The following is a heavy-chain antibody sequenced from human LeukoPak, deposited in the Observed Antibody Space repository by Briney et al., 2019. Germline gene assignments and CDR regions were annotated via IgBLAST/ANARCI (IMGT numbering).Heavy chain of an antibody. CDR2: IYTSGST. CDR1: GGSISSSSYY. V-gene: IGHV4-61*02. D-gene: IGHD2-2*01. Sequence: SEALSLTCTVSGGSISSSSYYWGWIRQPPGKGLEWIGRIYTSGSTNYNPSLKSRVTISVDTSKNQFSLKLSSVTAADTAVYYCARGRGYQLSSNWFDPWGQGTLVTVSS. J-gene: IGHJ5*02. CDR3: ARGRGYQLSSNWFDP.